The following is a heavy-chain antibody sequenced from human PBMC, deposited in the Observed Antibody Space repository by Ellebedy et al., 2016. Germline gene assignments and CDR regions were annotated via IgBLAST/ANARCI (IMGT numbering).Heavy chain of an antibody. CDR3: ARGSLRLPSSSYSSGWSGGLDYYYGMDV. D-gene: IGHD6-19*01. CDR1: GFTFSSYG. CDR2: ISYDGSNK. V-gene: IGHV3-30*03. J-gene: IGHJ6*02. Sequence: GESLKISCAASGFTFSSYGMHWVRQAPGKGLEWVAVISYDGSNKYYADSVKGRFTISRDNSKNTLDLQMNSLRAEDTAVYYCARGSLRLPSSSYSSGWSGGLDYYYGMDVWGQGTTVTVSS.